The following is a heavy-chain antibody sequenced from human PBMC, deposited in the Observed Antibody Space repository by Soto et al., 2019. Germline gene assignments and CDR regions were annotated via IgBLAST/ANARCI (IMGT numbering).Heavy chain of an antibody. Sequence: SVKVSCKVSGYTLTELSIHWVRQAPGKGLEWMGGFDPEDGETIYAQNFQGRVTMTDDTSTDTAYMELSSLRSEDTAVYYCATRATVGIYYYYGLDVWGQGTTVTVSS. CDR3: ATRATVGIYYYYGLDV. D-gene: IGHD4-17*01. CDR2: FDPEDGET. V-gene: IGHV1-24*01. CDR1: GYTLTELS. J-gene: IGHJ6*02.